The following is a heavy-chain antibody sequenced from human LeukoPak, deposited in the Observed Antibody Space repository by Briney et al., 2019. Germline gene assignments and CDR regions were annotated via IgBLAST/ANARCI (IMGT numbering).Heavy chain of an antibody. Sequence: GGSLRLSCAASGFTFSSYWMSWVRQAPGKGLEWVANIKQDGSEKYYVDSVKGRFTISRDNAKNSLYLQMNSLRDDDTAVYYCATSKGPFDYWGQGALVTVSS. CDR2: IKQDGSEK. CDR1: GFTFSSYW. CDR3: ATSKGPFDY. V-gene: IGHV3-7*01. J-gene: IGHJ4*02.